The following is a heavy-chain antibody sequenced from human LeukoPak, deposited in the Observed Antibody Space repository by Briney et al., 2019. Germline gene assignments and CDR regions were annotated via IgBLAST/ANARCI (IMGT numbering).Heavy chain of an antibody. Sequence: GGSLRLSCAVSGFTFSSYAMTWVRQAPGKGLEWVSAISGSGDTIYYADSVKGRFTISRDNSKNTLYLQMNSLRSEDTAVYYCAKDRSYYDSSGYLDYWGQGTLVTVSS. CDR3: AKDRSYYDSSGYLDY. V-gene: IGHV3-23*01. D-gene: IGHD3-22*01. CDR2: ISGSGDTI. CDR1: GFTFSSYA. J-gene: IGHJ4*02.